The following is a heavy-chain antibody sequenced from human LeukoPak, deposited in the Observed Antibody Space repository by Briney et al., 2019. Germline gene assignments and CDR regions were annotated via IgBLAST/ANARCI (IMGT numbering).Heavy chain of an antibody. CDR1: GFTFSSYS. Sequence: GGSLRLSCAASGFTFSSYSMNWVRQAPGKGLEWVSSISSSSSYIYYADSVKGRFTISRDNAKNSLYLQMNSLRAEATAVYYCARAGRSAYDILTGYYRIDAFDIWGQGTVVTVSS. CDR3: ARAGRSAYDILTGYYRIDAFDI. V-gene: IGHV3-21*01. D-gene: IGHD3-9*01. CDR2: ISSSSSYI. J-gene: IGHJ3*02.